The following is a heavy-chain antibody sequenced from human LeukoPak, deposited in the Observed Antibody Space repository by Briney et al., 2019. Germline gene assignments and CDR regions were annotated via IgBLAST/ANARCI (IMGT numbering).Heavy chain of an antibody. Sequence: ASVKVSCKASGYTFTSYDINWVRQATGQGLEWMGWMNPNSGNTGYAQKFQGRVTMTRNTSISIAYMELSSLRSEDTAVYYCARGQRWLQHYYYYYYMDVRGKGTTVTVSS. J-gene: IGHJ6*03. CDR3: ARGQRWLQHYYYYYYMDV. CDR1: GYTFTSYD. D-gene: IGHD5-24*01. CDR2: MNPNSGNT. V-gene: IGHV1-8*01.